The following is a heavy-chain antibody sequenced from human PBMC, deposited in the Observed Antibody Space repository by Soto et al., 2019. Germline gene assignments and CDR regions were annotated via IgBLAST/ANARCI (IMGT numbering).Heavy chain of an antibody. Sequence: VXLCCAASGFSASCYLMSWVRQAPGKGPEWVANIKEDGTEQHYVDSVKGRFTISRDNSENSLFLQMNNLRAEDSAIYYCAITTSTVSYWFDPWGPGTQVTVSS. CDR1: GFSASCYL. J-gene: IGHJ5*02. CDR3: AITTSTVSYWFDP. CDR2: IKEDGTEQ. V-gene: IGHV3-7*03. D-gene: IGHD4-4*01.